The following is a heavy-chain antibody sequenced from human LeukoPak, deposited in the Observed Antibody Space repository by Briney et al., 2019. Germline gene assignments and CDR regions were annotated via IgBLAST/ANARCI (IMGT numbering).Heavy chain of an antibody. Sequence: GGSLRLSCAASGFTFSSYAMHWVRQAPGKGLEGVAVISYDGSNKYYADSVKGRFTISRDNSKNTLYLQMNSLRAEDTAVYYCARETGDIVVVPDPGGFDYWGQGTLVTVSS. CDR1: GFTFSSYA. CDR2: ISYDGSNK. V-gene: IGHV3-30*04. J-gene: IGHJ4*02. CDR3: ARETGDIVVVPDPGGFDY. D-gene: IGHD2-2*01.